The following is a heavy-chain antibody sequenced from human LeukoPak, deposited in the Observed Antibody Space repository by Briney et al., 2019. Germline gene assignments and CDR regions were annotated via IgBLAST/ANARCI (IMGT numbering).Heavy chain of an antibody. V-gene: IGHV1-2*02. CDR2: INPDSGGT. Sequence: ASLKVSCKASGYTFTAYYIHWVRQAPGQGLEWVGWINPDSGGTNYAQKFQGRVTMTRDTSINTAYMELSRLTSDDTAIYYCARGWGYLDYWRQGTLVTVSS. J-gene: IGHJ4*02. D-gene: IGHD3-16*01. CDR1: GYTFTAYY. CDR3: ARGWGYLDY.